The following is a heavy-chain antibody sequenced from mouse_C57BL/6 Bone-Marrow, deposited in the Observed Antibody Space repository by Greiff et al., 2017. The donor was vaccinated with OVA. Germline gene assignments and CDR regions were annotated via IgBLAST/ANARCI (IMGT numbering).Heavy chain of an antibody. CDR2: FTMYSDAT. CDR1: YFAFMASA. J-gene: IGHJ1*03. Sequence: LQQSGAELVRPGSSVKLSRKASYFAFMASAMHWVKQRPGHGLEWIGSFTMYSDATEYSENFKGKATLTANTSSSTAYMELSSLTSEDSAVYYCAREMYDYGSSHWYFDVWGTGTTVTVSS. D-gene: IGHD1-1*01. CDR3: AREMYDYGSSHWYFDV. V-gene: IGHV1-49*01.